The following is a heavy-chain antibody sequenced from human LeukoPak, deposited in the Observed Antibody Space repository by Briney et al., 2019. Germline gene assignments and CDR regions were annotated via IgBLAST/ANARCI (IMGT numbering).Heavy chain of an antibody. J-gene: IGHJ6*03. V-gene: IGHV4-59*08. D-gene: IGHD3-3*01. Sequence: PSETLSLTCTVSGGSISSYYWSWIRQPPGKGLEWIGYIYYSGSTNYNPPLKSRVTISVDTSKNQLPLKLSSVTAADTAVYYCARVRATLFGVAMDYMDVWGKGTTVTVSS. CDR3: ARVRATLFGVAMDYMDV. CDR2: IYYSGST. CDR1: GGSISSYY.